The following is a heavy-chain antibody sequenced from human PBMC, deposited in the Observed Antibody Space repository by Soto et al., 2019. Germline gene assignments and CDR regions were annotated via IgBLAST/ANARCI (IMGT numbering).Heavy chain of an antibody. Sequence: SETLSLTCTVSGGSISIGGYSWTWIRQSPGKGLEWIGYTYQSGSAYYNPSLKSRVTISVDRSKNQFSLNLTSVTAADTAVYYCARDYYGMDVWGQGTTVTVSS. CDR3: ARDYYGMDV. CDR2: TYQSGSA. J-gene: IGHJ6*02. V-gene: IGHV4-30-2*06. CDR1: GGSISIGGYS.